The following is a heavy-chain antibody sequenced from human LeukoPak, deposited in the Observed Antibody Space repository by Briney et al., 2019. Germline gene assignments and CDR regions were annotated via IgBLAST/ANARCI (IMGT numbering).Heavy chain of an antibody. V-gene: IGHV3-7*03. Sequence: GGPLRLSCAASGFTFSSYMMTWVRQAPGKGLEWVANIKPDGGEKFYVDSVRGRFTISRDNAKNSLYLQMNSLRAEDTAIYYCAKDHPSGYYFDYWGQGTLVTVSS. CDR3: AKDHPSGYYFDY. CDR1: GFTFSSYM. J-gene: IGHJ4*02. D-gene: IGHD1-1*01. CDR2: IKPDGGEK.